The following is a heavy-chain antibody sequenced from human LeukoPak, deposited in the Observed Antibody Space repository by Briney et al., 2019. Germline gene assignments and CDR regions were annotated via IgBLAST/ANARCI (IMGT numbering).Heavy chain of an antibody. CDR3: ARSGWTNWFDP. Sequence: GGSLRLSCAASGLTFSNSSVNWVRQAPGKGLEWVSSISSRGNYVYYADSVRGRFTVSRDNAENSLYLQMNSLSGEDTAVYYCARSGWTNWFDPWGQGTLVTVSS. J-gene: IGHJ5*02. D-gene: IGHD3/OR15-3a*01. CDR2: ISSRGNYV. V-gene: IGHV3-21*01. CDR1: GLTFSNSS.